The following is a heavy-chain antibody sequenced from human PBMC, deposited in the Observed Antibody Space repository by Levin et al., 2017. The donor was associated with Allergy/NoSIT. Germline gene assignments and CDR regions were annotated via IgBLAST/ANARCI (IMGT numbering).Heavy chain of an antibody. CDR1: GGSVRSGTYY. CDR3: ASPYRSILNY. CDR2: ISNSGST. D-gene: IGHD1-1*01. V-gene: IGHV4-61*01. J-gene: IGHJ4*02. Sequence: SQTLSLTCAVSGGSVRSGTYYWSWIRQPPGKGLEWLGYISNSGSTNYNPSLKNRVTISADTSKNQFSLRLSSVTAADTAVYYCASPYRSILNYWAQGIQVTVSS.